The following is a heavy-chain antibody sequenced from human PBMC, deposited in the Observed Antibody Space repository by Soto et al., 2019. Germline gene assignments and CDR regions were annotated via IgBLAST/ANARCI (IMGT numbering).Heavy chain of an antibody. CDR1: GGTFSSYA. CDR3: AIGLWFGELRRYYYYGMDV. Sequence: SVKVSCKASGGTFSSYAISWVRQAPGQGLEWMGGIIPIFGTANYAQKFQGRVTITADESTSTAYMELSSLGSEDTAVYYCAIGLWFGELRRYYYYGMDVWGQGTTVTVSS. D-gene: IGHD3-10*01. V-gene: IGHV1-69*13. CDR2: IIPIFGTA. J-gene: IGHJ6*02.